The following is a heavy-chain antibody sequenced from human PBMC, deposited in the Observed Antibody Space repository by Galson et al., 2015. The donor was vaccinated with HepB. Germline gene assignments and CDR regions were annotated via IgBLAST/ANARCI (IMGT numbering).Heavy chain of an antibody. CDR2: IRSKAKSYAT. CDR1: GFTFSGSA. D-gene: IGHD3-10*01. CDR3: TRLLTGGFGIDWFDP. J-gene: IGHJ5*02. Sequence: SLRLSCAASGFTFSGSAMHWVRQASGKGLEWVGRIRSKAKSYATTYAASVKGRFTISRDDAKNTAYLQMNSLKTEDTAVYYCTRLLTGGFGIDWFDPWGHGTLVTVSS. V-gene: IGHV3-73*01.